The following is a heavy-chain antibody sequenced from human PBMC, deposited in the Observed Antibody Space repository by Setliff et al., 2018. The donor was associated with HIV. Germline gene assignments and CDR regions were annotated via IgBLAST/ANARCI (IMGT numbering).Heavy chain of an antibody. J-gene: IGHJ4*02. CDR3: AKDGKQWLVHSYYFDY. Sequence: LRLSCAGSGFTFSSYAMSWVRQAPGKGLEWVSAISGSSGSTNYADSVRGRFTISRDNSKNTLYLQMNSLRAEDTALYYCAKDGKQWLVHSYYFDYWGQGTLVTVSS. CDR1: GFTFSSYA. D-gene: IGHD6-19*01. CDR2: ISGSSGST. V-gene: IGHV3-23*01.